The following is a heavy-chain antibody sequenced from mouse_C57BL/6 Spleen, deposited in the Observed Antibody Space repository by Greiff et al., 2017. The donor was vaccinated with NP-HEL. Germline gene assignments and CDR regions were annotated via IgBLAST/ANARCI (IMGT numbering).Heavy chain of an antibody. D-gene: IGHD1-1*01. CDR1: GYTFTSYG. CDR3: ARNYYYGSSNAMDY. J-gene: IGHJ4*01. V-gene: IGHV1-58*01. CDR2: IYIGNGYT. Sequence: EVKVEESGAELVRPGSSVKMSCKTSGYTFTSYGINWVKQRPGQGLEWIGYIYIGNGYTEYNEKFKGKATLTSDTSSSTAYMQLSSLTSEDSAIYFCARNYYYGSSNAMDYWGQGTSVTVSS.